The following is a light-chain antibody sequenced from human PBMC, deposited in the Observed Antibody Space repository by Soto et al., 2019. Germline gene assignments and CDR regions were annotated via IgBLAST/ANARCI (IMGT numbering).Light chain of an antibody. CDR1: QSVSSN. V-gene: IGKV3-15*01. Sequence: EIVMTQSPATLSVSPGERATLSCRASQSVSSNLAWYQQKPGQARRLLIYGASTRATSIPARFSGSGSGTEFTLTISSLQSGDFAVYYCQQYNNWPFTFGPGTKVDIK. CDR2: GAS. CDR3: QQYNNWPFT. J-gene: IGKJ3*01.